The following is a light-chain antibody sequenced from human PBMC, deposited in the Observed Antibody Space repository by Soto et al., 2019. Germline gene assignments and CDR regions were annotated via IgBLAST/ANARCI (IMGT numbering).Light chain of an antibody. CDR2: GVS. J-gene: IGKJ1*01. Sequence: DIQMTQSPSTLSASVGDRVTITCRASQTISHWLAWFQQKPGKAPNLLIHGVSNLASGVPSRFSGTGSGTEFTLTISNLQPDDIATYYCQQYGDFWWRFGHGTRVEIQ. CDR1: QTISHW. V-gene: IGKV1-5*03. CDR3: QQYGDFWWR.